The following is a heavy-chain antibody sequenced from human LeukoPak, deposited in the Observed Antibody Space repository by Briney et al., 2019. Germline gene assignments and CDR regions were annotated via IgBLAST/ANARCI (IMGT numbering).Heavy chain of an antibody. J-gene: IGHJ4*02. CDR3: ASGRIDSSGYWAFDY. Sequence: GGSLRLSCAASGFTFSDHYMDWVRQAPGKGLEWVGRTRNKANSYATEYAASVKGRFTISRDDSKNSLYLQMNSLKTEDTAVYYCASGRIDSSGYWAFDYWGQGTLVTVSS. V-gene: IGHV3-72*01. D-gene: IGHD3-22*01. CDR1: GFTFSDHY. CDR2: TRNKANSYAT.